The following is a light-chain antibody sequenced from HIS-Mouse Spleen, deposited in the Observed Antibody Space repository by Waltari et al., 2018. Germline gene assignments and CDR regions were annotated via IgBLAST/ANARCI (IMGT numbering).Light chain of an antibody. V-gene: IGKV3-15*01. CDR3: QQYNNWPPYT. CDR2: GAS. Sequence: EIVMTQVTATLSVSPGERATLSCRASQSVSSNLAWYQQKPGQAPRLLIYGASTRATGIPARFSGSGSGTEFTLTISSMQSEDFAVYYCQQYNNWPPYTFGQGTKLEIK. CDR1: QSVSSN. J-gene: IGKJ2*01.